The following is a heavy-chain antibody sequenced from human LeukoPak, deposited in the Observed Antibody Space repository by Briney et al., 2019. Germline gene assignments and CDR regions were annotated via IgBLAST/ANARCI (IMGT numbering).Heavy chain of an antibody. CDR2: IYNGVPT. CDR3: VQTTGCPGFDY. V-gene: IGHV4-4*09. CDR1: GGYISSYY. Sequence: PSETLSLTCTVSGGYISSYYWSWIRQAPGKGLEWIGNIYNGVPTFFNPSLKSRVTISVDTSKRQFSLQLASVTAADTAVYYCVQTTGCPGFDYWGQGILVTVSS. J-gene: IGHJ4*02. D-gene: IGHD1-14*01.